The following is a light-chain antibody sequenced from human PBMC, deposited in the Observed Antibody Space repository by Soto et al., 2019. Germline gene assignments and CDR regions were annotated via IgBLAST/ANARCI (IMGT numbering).Light chain of an antibody. Sequence: DIQMTQSPSTLSASFGDRVIITCRASESISNWLAWYKQKPGKAPKLLIYAASNLQSGVPSRFSGSISGTEFTLTISSLQPGDFATYDCQQLNSYPLSFGGGTKVDI. V-gene: IGKV1-5*01. CDR2: AAS. CDR1: ESISNW. J-gene: IGKJ4*01. CDR3: QQLNSYPLS.